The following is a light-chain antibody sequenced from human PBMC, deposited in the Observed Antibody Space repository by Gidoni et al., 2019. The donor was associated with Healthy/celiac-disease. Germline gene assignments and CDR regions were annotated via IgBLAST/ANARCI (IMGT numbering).Light chain of an antibody. CDR1: QSVSSY. CDR2: DAS. V-gene: IGKV3-11*01. J-gene: IGKJ5*01. CDR3: QQRSNWPSIT. Sequence: EIVFTQSPATLSLSPGERATPSFRASQSVSSYLAWYQQKPGQAPRLLIYDASNRATGIPARFSGSGSGTDFTLTISSLEPEDFAVYYCQQRSNWPSITFGQGTRLEIK.